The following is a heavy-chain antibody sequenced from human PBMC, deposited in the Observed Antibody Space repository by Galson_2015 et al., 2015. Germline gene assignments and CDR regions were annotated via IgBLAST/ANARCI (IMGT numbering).Heavy chain of an antibody. V-gene: IGHV3-21*01. J-gene: IGHJ4*02. CDR2: ISSSSSYI. Sequence: SPRLSCAAGGFSFGGYSKNCGGQAPGKGLCWVSSISSSSSYIYYADSVRGLFTISRDNAKSSLYLQMNSLRAEDTAVYYCARDERYCSGGSCPTSYWGQGTLVTVSS. CDR1: GFSFGGYS. D-gene: IGHD2-15*01. CDR3: ARDERYCSGGSCPTSY.